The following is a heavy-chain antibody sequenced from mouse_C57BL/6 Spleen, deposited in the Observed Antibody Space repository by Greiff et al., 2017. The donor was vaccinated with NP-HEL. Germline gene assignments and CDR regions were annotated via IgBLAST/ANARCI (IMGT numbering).Heavy chain of an antibody. V-gene: IGHV1-81*01. Sequence: VKLQESGAELARPGASVKLSCKASGYTFTSYGISWVKQRTGQGLEWIGEIYPRSGNTYYNEKFKGKATLTADKSSSTAYMELRSLTSEDSAVYFCARSEDDYGDYYAMDYWGQGTSVTVSS. D-gene: IGHD2-4*01. CDR1: GYTFTSYG. CDR3: ARSEDDYGDYYAMDY. CDR2: IYPRSGNT. J-gene: IGHJ4*01.